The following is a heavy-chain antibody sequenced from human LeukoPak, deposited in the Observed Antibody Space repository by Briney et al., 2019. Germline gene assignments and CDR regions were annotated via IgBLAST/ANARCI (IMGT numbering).Heavy chain of an antibody. Sequence: SETLSLTCTVSGGSIRNYYWSWIRQPPGKGLEWIGYIYYSGSTNYNPSLKSRVTISVDTSKDQFSLKLSSVTAADTAVYYCAHGPYYYDTSSFDYWGQGTLVTVSS. CDR1: GGSIRNYY. CDR3: AHGPYYYDTSSFDY. V-gene: IGHV4-59*08. CDR2: IYYSGST. J-gene: IGHJ4*02. D-gene: IGHD3-22*01.